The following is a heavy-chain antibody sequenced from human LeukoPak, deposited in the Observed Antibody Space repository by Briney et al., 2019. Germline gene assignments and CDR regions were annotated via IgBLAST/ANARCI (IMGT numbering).Heavy chain of an antibody. CDR3: ARDIRLRFLEWLAVTDYYYGMDV. CDR2: ISSSGSTI. V-gene: IGHV3-48*03. CDR1: GFTFSSYE. D-gene: IGHD3-3*01. Sequence: GGSLRLSCAASGFTFSSYEMNWVRQAPGKGLEWVSYISSSGSTIYYADSVKGRFTISRDNAKNSLYLQMNSLRAEDTAVYYCARDIRLRFLEWLAVTDYYYGMDVWGQGTTVTVSS. J-gene: IGHJ6*02.